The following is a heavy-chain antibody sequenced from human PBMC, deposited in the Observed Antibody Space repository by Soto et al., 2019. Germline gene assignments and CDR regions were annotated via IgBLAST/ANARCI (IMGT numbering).Heavy chain of an antibody. Sequence: QVQLVQSGAEVKKPGASVKVSCKASGYTFTSYYMHWVRQAPGQGLEWMGIINPSGSTSYAQKFQGRVTMTRDTSTSTVYMALSSLRSEDTAVYYCARVYCSGGSCYSIDYWGQGTLVTVSS. D-gene: IGHD2-15*01. CDR1: GYTFTSYY. CDR2: INPSGST. V-gene: IGHV1-46*03. J-gene: IGHJ4*02. CDR3: ARVYCSGGSCYSIDY.